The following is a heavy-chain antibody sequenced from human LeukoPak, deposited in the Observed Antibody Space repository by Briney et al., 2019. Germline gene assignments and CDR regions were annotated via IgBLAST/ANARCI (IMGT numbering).Heavy chain of an antibody. V-gene: IGHV4-39*01. CDR2: IYYSGST. Sequence: SETLSLTCTVSGGSISSSSYYWGWIRQPPGKGLEWIGGIYYSGSTYYNPSLKSRVTISVDTSKNQFSLKLSSVTAADTAVYYCARRGSGYWYFDLWGRGTLVTVSS. CDR1: GGSISSSSYY. CDR3: ARRGSGYWYFDL. D-gene: IGHD3-16*01. J-gene: IGHJ2*01.